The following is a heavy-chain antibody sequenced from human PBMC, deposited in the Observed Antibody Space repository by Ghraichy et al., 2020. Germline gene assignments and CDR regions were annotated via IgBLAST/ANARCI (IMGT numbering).Heavy chain of an antibody. J-gene: IGHJ4*02. D-gene: IGHD3-3*01. CDR1: GGSFSGYY. V-gene: IGHV4-34*01. Sequence: SETLSLTCAVYGGSFSGYYWSWIHQPPGKGLEWIGEINHSGSTNYNPSLKSRVTISVDTSKNQFSLKLSSVTAADTAVYYCARGLRYDFWSGYLAVSYFDYWGQGTLVTVSS. CDR2: INHSGST. CDR3: ARGLRYDFWSGYLAVSYFDY.